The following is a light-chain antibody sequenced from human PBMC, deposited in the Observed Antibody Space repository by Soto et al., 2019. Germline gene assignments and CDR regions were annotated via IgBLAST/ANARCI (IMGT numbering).Light chain of an antibody. CDR3: QQYGSSSWT. Sequence: EIVLTQSPATLSLSPWEGATLSRRASQSVSSYLAWYQQKPGQAPRLLIYGASSRATGIPDRFSGSGSGTDFTLTISRLEPEDFAVYYCQQYGSSSWTFGQGTKVDIK. J-gene: IGKJ1*01. CDR2: GAS. CDR1: QSVSSY. V-gene: IGKV3-20*01.